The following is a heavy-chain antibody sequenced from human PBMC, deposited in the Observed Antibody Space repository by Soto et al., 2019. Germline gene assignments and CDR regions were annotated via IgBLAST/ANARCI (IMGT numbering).Heavy chain of an antibody. CDR2: IIPKLGSA. J-gene: IGHJ4*02. CDR3: ARGGDGYKLGVVY. Sequence: QVQLVQSGAEVKEPGSSVKVSCKASGGGNLRDYRTTWVRRAPGQGLEWMGGIIPKLGSANYAQNFQGRVTVTADESTNTVYMELRSLRSDDTAVYYCARGGDGYKLGVVYCGQGTPFTVST. CDR1: GGGNLRDYR. V-gene: IGHV1-69*01. D-gene: IGHD2-21*01.